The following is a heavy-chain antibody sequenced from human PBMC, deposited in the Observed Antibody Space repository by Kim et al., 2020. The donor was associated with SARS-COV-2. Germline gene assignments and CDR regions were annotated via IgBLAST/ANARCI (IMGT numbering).Heavy chain of an antibody. V-gene: IGHV3-21*01. CDR3: ARDYDSSGYYRTFDY. D-gene: IGHD3-22*01. CDR1: GFTFSSYS. Sequence: GGSLRLSCAASGFTFSSYSMNWVRQAPGKGLEWVSSISSSSSYIYYADSVKGRFTISRDNAKNSLYLQMNSLRAEDTAVYYCARDYDSSGYYRTFDYWGQGTLVTVSS. J-gene: IGHJ4*02. CDR2: ISSSSSYI.